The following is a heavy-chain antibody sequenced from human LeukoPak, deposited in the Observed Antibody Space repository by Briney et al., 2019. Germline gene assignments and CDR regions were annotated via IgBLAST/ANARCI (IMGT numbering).Heavy chain of an antibody. J-gene: IGHJ4*02. Sequence: SETLSLTCTVSGCSISSSSYYWAWIRQPPGNVLEWIGSIYYSGSTYYNPSLKSRVTISVDTSKNQFSLKLSSVTAADTAVYYCARLYYDFWSGYPDYWGQGTLVTVSS. V-gene: IGHV4-39*01. D-gene: IGHD3-3*01. CDR3: ARLYYDFWSGYPDY. CDR2: IYYSGST. CDR1: GCSISSSSYY.